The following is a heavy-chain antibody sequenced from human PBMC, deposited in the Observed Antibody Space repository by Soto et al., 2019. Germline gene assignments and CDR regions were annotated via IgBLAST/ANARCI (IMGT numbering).Heavy chain of an antibody. Sequence: GGSLILSCSASGFTSSSYAMHWVRQAPGKGLEYVSGIRGNGDPPFYADSVKGRFTISRDNSKNTLYLQMSSLSADDTAVYYCVKSRGGNNFDFFDWGQGALVTVSS. CDR2: IRGNGDPP. V-gene: IGHV3-64D*06. CDR1: GFTSSSYA. D-gene: IGHD5-12*01. CDR3: VKSRGGNNFDFFD. J-gene: IGHJ4*02.